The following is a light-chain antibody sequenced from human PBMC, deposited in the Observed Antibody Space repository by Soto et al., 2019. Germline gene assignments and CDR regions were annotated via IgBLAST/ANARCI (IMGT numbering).Light chain of an antibody. V-gene: IGLV2-23*03. CDR1: SSDVGSYNL. CDR3: CSYAGGSTFVV. J-gene: IGLJ2*01. CDR2: EGT. Sequence: QSALTQPASVSGSPGQSITISCTGTSSDVGSYNLVSWYQQHPGKAPKLLIYEGTHRPSGVSNRFSGSKSGNTASLTISGLQAEDEADYHCCSYAGGSTFVVFGGGTKLTVL.